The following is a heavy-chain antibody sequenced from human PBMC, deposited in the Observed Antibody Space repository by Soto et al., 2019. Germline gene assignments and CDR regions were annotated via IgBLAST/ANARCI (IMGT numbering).Heavy chain of an antibody. CDR2: IYHSGST. J-gene: IGHJ4*02. D-gene: IGHD3-10*01. Sequence: QVQLQESGPGLVKPSGTLSLTCAVSGGSISSSNWWSWVRQPPGKGLQWIGEIYHSGSTNYIPSLRSRVTISVEKSRNQFSLKLSSVTAADTAVYYCARRWGEGRVDYWGQGTLVTVSS. V-gene: IGHV4-4*02. CDR1: GGSISSSNW. CDR3: ARRWGEGRVDY.